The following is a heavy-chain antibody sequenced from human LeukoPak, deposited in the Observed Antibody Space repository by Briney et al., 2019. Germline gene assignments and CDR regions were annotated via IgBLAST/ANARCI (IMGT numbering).Heavy chain of an antibody. CDR1: GGSFSGYY. CDR2: INHSGST. Sequence: SETLSLTCAVYGGSFSGYYWSWIRQPPGKGLEWIGEINHSGSTNYNPSLKSRVTISVDKSKNQFSLKLSSVTAADTAVYYCARDDYGDLTWGQGTLVTVSS. D-gene: IGHD4-17*01. CDR3: ARDDYGDLT. J-gene: IGHJ5*02. V-gene: IGHV4-34*01.